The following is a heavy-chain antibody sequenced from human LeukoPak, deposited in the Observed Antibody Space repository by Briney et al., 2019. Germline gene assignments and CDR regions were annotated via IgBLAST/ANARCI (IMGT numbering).Heavy chain of an antibody. D-gene: IGHD6-6*01. Sequence: ASVKVSCKASGYTFTSYYMHWVRQAPGQGLEWMGGIIPIFGTANYAQKFQGRVTITADESTSTAYMELSSLRSEDTAVYYCASGARSPLSPCSSSFHSLNFDYWGQGTLVTVSS. CDR3: ASGARSPLSPCSSSFHSLNFDY. CDR2: IIPIFGTA. V-gene: IGHV1-69*13. J-gene: IGHJ4*02. CDR1: GYTFTSYY.